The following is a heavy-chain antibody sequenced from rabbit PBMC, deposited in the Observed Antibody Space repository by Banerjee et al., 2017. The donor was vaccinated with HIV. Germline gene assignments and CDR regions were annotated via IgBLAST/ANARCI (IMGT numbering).Heavy chain of an antibody. D-gene: IGHD6-1*01. CDR1: GFSFSSGYD. V-gene: IGHV1S45*01. J-gene: IGHJ4*01. Sequence: QEQLEESGGDLVKPEGSLTLTCTASGFSFSSGYDMCWVRQAPGKGLEWIGCIYTGSGNTYYASWAKGRFTISKTSSTTVTLQMTSLTAADTATYFCAGGYGAYGGYGYPYFNLWGPGTLVTVS. CDR3: AGGYGAYGGYGYPYFNL. CDR2: IYTGSGNT.